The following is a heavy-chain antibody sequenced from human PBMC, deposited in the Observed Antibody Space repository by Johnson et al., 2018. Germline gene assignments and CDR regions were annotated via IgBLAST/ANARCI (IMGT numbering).Heavy chain of an antibody. CDR2: ISYDGSNK. V-gene: IGHV3-30*04. CDR1: GFSFGSFA. D-gene: IGHD1-26*01. Sequence: QVQLVESGGGVVQPGRSLGLSCAASGFSFGSFAMHWVRQAPGKGLEWVAVISYDGSNKYYADSVKGRFTISRDNSKNTVYLQMNSLRAEETAVYYRAKGGVMEWEYYGPFQYWGPGTLVTVAS. CDR3: AKGGVMEWEYYGPFQY. J-gene: IGHJ1*01.